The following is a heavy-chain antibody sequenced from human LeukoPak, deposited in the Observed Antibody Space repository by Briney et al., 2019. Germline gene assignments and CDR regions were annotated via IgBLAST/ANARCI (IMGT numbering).Heavy chain of an antibody. D-gene: IGHD6-13*01. J-gene: IGHJ4*02. V-gene: IGHV3-30-3*01. CDR2: ISYDGSNK. CDR3: AREIAAAGSYFDY. CDR1: GFTFSSYA. Sequence: GGSLRLSCAASGFTFSSYAMHWVRQAPGKGLEWVAVISYDGSNKYYADSVKGRFTISRDNSKNTLYLQMNSLRAEDTAVYYCAREIAAAGSYFDYWGQGTLVTVSS.